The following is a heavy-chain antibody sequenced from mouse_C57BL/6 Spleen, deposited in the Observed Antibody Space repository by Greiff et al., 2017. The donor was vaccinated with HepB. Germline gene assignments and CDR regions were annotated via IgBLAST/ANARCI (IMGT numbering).Heavy chain of an antibody. J-gene: IGHJ3*01. V-gene: IGHV5-12*01. CDR3: ARHGWVHDGYYPWFAY. D-gene: IGHD2-3*01. Sequence: EVMLVESGGGLVQPGGSLKLSCAASGFTFSDYYMYWVRQTPEKRLEWVAYISNGGGSTYYPDTVKGRFTISRDNAKNTLYLQMSRLKSEDTAMYYCARHGWVHDGYYPWFAYWGQGTLVTVSA. CDR2: ISNGGGST. CDR1: GFTFSDYY.